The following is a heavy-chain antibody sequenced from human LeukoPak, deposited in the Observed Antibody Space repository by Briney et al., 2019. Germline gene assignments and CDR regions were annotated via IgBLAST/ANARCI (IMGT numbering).Heavy chain of an antibody. J-gene: IGHJ5*02. Sequence: GESLKISCKGYGYSFTNNWIGWVRQMPGRGLEWMGIIYPGDSDTRYSPSFQGQVTFSAAKSISTAYLQWSSLKASDTAMYYCARHGGASGSYNRWFDPWGQGTLVTVSS. V-gene: IGHV5-51*01. CDR3: ARHGGASGSYNRWFDP. CDR2: IYPGDSDT. CDR1: GYSFTNNW. D-gene: IGHD3-10*01.